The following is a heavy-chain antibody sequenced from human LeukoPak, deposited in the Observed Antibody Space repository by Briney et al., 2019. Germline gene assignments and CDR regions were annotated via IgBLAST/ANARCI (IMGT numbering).Heavy chain of an antibody. D-gene: IGHD3-3*01. CDR2: INPSGGST. J-gene: IGHJ6*02. CDR1: GYTFISYY. V-gene: IGHV1-46*01. CDR3: ARDQGLTIFGVVNYGMDV. Sequence: ASVKVSCKASGYTFISYYMHWVRQAPGQGLEWMGIINPSGGSTSYAQKFQGRVTMTRDTSTSTVYMELSSLRSEDTAVYYCARDQGLTIFGVVNYGMDVWGQGTTVTVSS.